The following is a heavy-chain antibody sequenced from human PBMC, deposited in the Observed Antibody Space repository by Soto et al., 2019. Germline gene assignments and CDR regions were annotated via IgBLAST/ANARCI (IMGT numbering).Heavy chain of an antibody. V-gene: IGHV1-69*06. CDR3: ASTKYDSSAYYYWYLGL. D-gene: IGHD3-22*01. Sequence: QVELVQSGAEVKKPGSSVKVSCQASEDTFRNYAISWVRQAPGQGLEWMVGIIPIFGTANYAQKFQGRVTIAADTSANTVYLELSSLRSEDTAVYYCASTKYDSSAYYYWYLGLWGRGSLVTSSS. CDR1: EDTFRNYA. J-gene: IGHJ2*01. CDR2: IIPIFGTA.